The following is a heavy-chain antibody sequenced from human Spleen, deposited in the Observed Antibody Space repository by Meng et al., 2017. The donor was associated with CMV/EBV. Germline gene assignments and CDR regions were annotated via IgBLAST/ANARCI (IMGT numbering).Heavy chain of an antibody. J-gene: IGHJ4*02. V-gene: IGHV3-23*01. CDR3: ARVRTVIVPDAIGF. Sequence: GGSLRLSCAASGFIFGTYGMAWVRQAPGKGLEWVTTISSIGHITYYADSVKGRFTVSRDNSKNTLYLQMDSLRAQDTAVYYCARVRTVIVPDAIGFWGQGTLVTVSS. CDR1: GFIFGTYG. CDR2: ISSIGHIT. D-gene: IGHD1-26*01.